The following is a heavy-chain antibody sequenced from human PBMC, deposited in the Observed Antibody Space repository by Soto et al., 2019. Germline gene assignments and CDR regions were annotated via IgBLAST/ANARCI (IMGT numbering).Heavy chain of an antibody. Sequence: QAQLVQSGAEGKKPGASVKVSCEASGYTFTSYYMHWVRQAPGQGLEWMGWINPNSGDTKYAQKFRGRVTMTRDTSITTAYIEVKMLTSDDKAVYYCARQLAYCGGDCFTEPVDYWGQGTLVTVSS. CDR1: GYTFTSYY. CDR3: ARQLAYCGGDCFTEPVDY. D-gene: IGHD2-21*02. V-gene: IGHV1-2*02. CDR2: INPNSGDT. J-gene: IGHJ4*02.